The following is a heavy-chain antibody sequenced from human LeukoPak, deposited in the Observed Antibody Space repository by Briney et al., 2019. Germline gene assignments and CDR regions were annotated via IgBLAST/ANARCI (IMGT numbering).Heavy chain of an antibody. J-gene: IGHJ4*02. Sequence: KPSETLSLTCTVSGGSISSSRYYWGWIRQPPGKGLEWIGNIYHTESTYNNPSLKSRVTISVDTSKNQFSLKLSSVTAADTAVYYCARDHFRYYDSSGFRYFYYWGQGTLVTVSS. CDR3: ARDHFRYYDSSGFRYFYY. D-gene: IGHD3-22*01. CDR1: GGSISSSRYY. V-gene: IGHV4-39*07. CDR2: IYHTEST.